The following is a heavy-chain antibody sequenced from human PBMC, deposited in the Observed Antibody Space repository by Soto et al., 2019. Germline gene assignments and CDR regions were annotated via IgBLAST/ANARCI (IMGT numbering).Heavy chain of an antibody. CDR1: GGSISSSSYY. CDR2: IYYSGST. D-gene: IGHD6-6*01. Sequence: SETLSLTCTDAGGSISSSSYYWGWIRQPPGKGLEWIGSIYYSGSTYYNPSLKSRVTISVDTSKNQFSLKLSSVTAADTAVYYCARLGAARADYWGQGTLVTVSS. V-gene: IGHV4-39*01. CDR3: ARLGAARADY. J-gene: IGHJ4*02.